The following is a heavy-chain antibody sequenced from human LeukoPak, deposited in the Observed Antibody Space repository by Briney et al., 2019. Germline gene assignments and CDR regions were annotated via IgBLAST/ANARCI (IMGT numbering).Heavy chain of an antibody. CDR2: IYYSGST. D-gene: IGHD6-13*01. V-gene: IGHV4-39*01. CDR1: GGSISSSSYY. CDR3: AAYPRGQQPTFYYYYMDV. Sequence: SETLSLTCTVSGGSISSSSYYWGWIRQPPGKGLEWIGSIYYSGSTYYNPSLKSRVTISVDTSKNQFSLKLSSVTAADTAVYYCAAYPRGQQPTFYYYYMDVWGKGTTVTVSS. J-gene: IGHJ6*03.